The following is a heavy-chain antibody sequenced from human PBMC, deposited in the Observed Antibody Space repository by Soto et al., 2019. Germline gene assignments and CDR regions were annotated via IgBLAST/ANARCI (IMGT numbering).Heavy chain of an antibody. D-gene: IGHD2-2*01. J-gene: IGHJ5*01. V-gene: IGHV4-61*01. Sequence: SEPLSLTCTVSGGSVSSASFYWNWIRQPPGKGLEWIGYISYSGSTNYNPSLRSRVTISVDTSKNQFSLRLTSATAADTAVYYCARGDAINWFDSWGQGTRVTVSS. CDR3: ARGDAINWFDS. CDR2: ISYSGST. CDR1: GGSVSSASFY.